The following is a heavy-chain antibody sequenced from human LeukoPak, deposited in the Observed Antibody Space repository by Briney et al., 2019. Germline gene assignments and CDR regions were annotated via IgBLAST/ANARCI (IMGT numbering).Heavy chain of an antibody. CDR3: ARASNEEPYYYDSSGYYHDAFDI. Sequence: SETLSLTCAVYGGSFSGYYWSWIRQPPGKGLEWIGEINHSGSTNYNPSLKSRVTISVDTSKNQFSLKLSSVTAADTAVYYCARASNEEPYYYDSSGYYHDAFDIWGQGTMVTVSS. CDR2: INHSGST. J-gene: IGHJ3*02. D-gene: IGHD3-22*01. V-gene: IGHV4-34*01. CDR1: GGSFSGYY.